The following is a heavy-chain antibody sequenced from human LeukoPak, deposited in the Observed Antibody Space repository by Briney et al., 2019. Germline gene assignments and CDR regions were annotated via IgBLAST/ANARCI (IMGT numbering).Heavy chain of an antibody. CDR2: ISYDGSNK. Sequence: PGGSLRLSCAASGFTFSSYGMHWVRQAPGKGLEWVAVISYDGSNKYYADSVKGRFTISRDNSKNTLYLQMNSLRAEDTAVYYCARSSRDGYNPDYWGQGTLVTVSS. D-gene: IGHD5-24*01. V-gene: IGHV3-30*03. CDR3: ARSSRDGYNPDY. J-gene: IGHJ4*02. CDR1: GFTFSSYG.